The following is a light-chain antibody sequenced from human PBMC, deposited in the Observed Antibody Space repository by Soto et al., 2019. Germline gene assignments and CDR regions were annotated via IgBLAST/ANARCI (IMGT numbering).Light chain of an antibody. CDR1: SSDVGGYNY. CDR3: SSYTSSSTLI. J-gene: IGLJ2*01. V-gene: IGLV2-14*01. Sequence: QSALTQPASVSGSPGQSITISCTGTSSDVGGYNYVSWYQQHPGKAPKLVIYGVGNRPSGVSNRFSGSKSGNTASLTISGLQAEDEADYYCSSYTSSSTLIFGGGTQLTVL. CDR2: GVG.